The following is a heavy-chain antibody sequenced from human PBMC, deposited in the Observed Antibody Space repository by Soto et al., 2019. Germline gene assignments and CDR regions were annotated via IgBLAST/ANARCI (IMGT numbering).Heavy chain of an antibody. CDR1: GFTFSTYS. CDR3: ASQSSEWLLFAS. Sequence: GGSLRLSCAASGFTFSTYSMNWVRQAPGKGLEWVSYISSSSSTIYYADSVKGRFTISRDNAKNSLYLQMNSLRAEDTAVYYCASQSSEWLLFASWGQGTLVTVSS. CDR2: ISSSSSTI. V-gene: IGHV3-48*01. D-gene: IGHD5-12*01. J-gene: IGHJ4*02.